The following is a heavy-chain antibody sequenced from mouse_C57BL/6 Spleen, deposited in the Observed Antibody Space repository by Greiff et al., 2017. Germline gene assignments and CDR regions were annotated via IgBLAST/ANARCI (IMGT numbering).Heavy chain of an antibody. CDR1: GFTFNTYA. J-gene: IGHJ1*03. V-gene: IGHV10-3*01. Sequence: EVQGVESGGGLVQPKGSLKLSCAASGFTFNTYAMHWVRQAPGKGLEWVARIRSKSSNYATYYADSVKDRFTISTDDSQSMLYLQMNNLKTEDTAMYYCVRGSYYYGSSYEDFDVWGTGTTVTVSS. CDR2: IRSKSSNYAT. CDR3: VRGSYYYGSSYEDFDV. D-gene: IGHD1-1*01.